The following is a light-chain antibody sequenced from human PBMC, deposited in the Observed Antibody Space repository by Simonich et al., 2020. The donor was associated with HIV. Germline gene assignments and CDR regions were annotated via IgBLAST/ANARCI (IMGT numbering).Light chain of an antibody. CDR1: QSLLHSDGYTF. Sequence: EIVMTQSPLSLPVTPGEPASISCRSSQSLLHSDGYTFLYWFLQKARPVSTLLIYEVSNRFSGVPDRFSGSGSGTDFTLTISSLQPEDVSTYYCQKYNSAPFTFGQGTRLEIK. J-gene: IGKJ5*01. V-gene: IGKV2D-26*01. CDR3: QKYNSAPFT. CDR2: EVS.